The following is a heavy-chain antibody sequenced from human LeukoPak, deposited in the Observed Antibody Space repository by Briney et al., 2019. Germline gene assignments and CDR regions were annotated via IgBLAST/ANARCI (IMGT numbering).Heavy chain of an antibody. D-gene: IGHD1-26*01. CDR1: GFTFSSYA. J-gene: IGHJ4*02. CDR2: ISYDGSNK. Sequence: GRSLRLSCAASGFTFSSYAMHWVRRAPGKGLEWVAVISYDGSNKYYADSVKGRFTISRDNSKNTLYLQMSNLRAEDTAVYCCARGGELLRPADYWGQGTLVTVSS. CDR3: ARGGELLRPADY. V-gene: IGHV3-30-3*01.